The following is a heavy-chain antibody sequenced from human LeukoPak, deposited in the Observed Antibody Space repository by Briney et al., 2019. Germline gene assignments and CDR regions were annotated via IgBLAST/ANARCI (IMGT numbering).Heavy chain of an antibody. Sequence: PGGSLRLSCAASGFTVSSNYMSWVRQAPGKGLEWVSVIYSGGSIYYADSVKGRFTISRDNSKNTLYLQMNSLRAEDTAVYYCARVRYCSSTSCSNFDYWGQGTLVTVSS. CDR1: GFTVSSNY. CDR3: ARVRYCSSTSCSNFDY. CDR2: IYSGGSI. V-gene: IGHV3-66*02. J-gene: IGHJ4*02. D-gene: IGHD2-2*01.